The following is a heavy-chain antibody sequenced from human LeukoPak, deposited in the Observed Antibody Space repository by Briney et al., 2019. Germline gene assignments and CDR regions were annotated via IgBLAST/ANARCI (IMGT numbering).Heavy chain of an antibody. J-gene: IGHJ4*02. CDR1: GGSFSGYY. CDR2: INHRGST. Sequence: SETLSLTCAVYGGSFSGYYWSWIRQPPGKGLEWIGEINHRGSTNYNPSLKSRVTISVDTSKNQFSLKLSSVTAADTAVYYCARGRTYYDFWSGYSVYFDYWGQGTLVTVSS. V-gene: IGHV4-34*01. D-gene: IGHD3-3*01. CDR3: ARGRTYYDFWSGYSVYFDY.